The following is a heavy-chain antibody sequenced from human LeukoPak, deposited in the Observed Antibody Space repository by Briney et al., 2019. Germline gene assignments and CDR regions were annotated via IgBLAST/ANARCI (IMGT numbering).Heavy chain of an antibody. CDR3: ARGRGSTGLYYFDY. CDR1: GGSISSSNW. J-gene: IGHJ4*02. CDR2: IYHSGST. Sequence: PSETLSLTCAVSGGSISSSNWWSWVRQPPGKGLEWIGEIYHSGSTNYNPSLKSRVTISVDTSKNQFSLKLSSVTAADTAVYYCARGRGSTGLYYFDYWGQGTLVTVSS. V-gene: IGHV4-4*02. D-gene: IGHD6-25*01.